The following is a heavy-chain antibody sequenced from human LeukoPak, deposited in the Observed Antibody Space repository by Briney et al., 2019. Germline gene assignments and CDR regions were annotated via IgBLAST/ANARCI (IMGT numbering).Heavy chain of an antibody. Sequence: ASVKVSCKASGGTFSSYAISWVRQAPGQGLEWIGGIIPIFGTANYAQKFQGRVTITADESTSTAYMELSSLRSEDTAVYYCARDEYCSSTSCYRLDYWGQGTLVTVSS. D-gene: IGHD2-2*02. CDR3: ARDEYCSSTSCYRLDY. V-gene: IGHV1-69*13. J-gene: IGHJ4*02. CDR1: GGTFSSYA. CDR2: IIPIFGTA.